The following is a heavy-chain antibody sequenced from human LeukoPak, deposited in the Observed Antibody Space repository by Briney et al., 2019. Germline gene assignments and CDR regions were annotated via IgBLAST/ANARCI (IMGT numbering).Heavy chain of an antibody. CDR3: ARHWGSTMTHLDY. D-gene: IGHD3-22*01. CDR2: IYHTGST. CDR1: GGSISSSSYY. Sequence: SETLSLTCTVSGGSISSSSYYWVWIRQPPGMGLEWIGTIYHTGSTYYNPSLKSRVAISVDTSKSHLSLKLTSVTAADTAVYFCARHWGSTMTHLDYWGQGTLVTVSS. J-gene: IGHJ4*02. V-gene: IGHV4-39*01.